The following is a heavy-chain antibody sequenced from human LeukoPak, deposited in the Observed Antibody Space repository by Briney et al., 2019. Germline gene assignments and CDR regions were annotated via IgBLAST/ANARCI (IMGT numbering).Heavy chain of an antibody. CDR2: ISTYDDGR. Sequence: ASVKVSCRGFGYTFTRYGISWVRQPPGDGLEGRVWISTYDDGRSNAQQFLRRVTLTTAPCTNTAYMELTSLTSDDTAMYYCARGLLLSVSGTYVDVFDIWGQGTLVTVSP. CDR3: ARGLLLSVSGTYVDVFDI. J-gene: IGHJ3*02. CDR1: GYTFTRYG. V-gene: IGHV1-18*01. D-gene: IGHD1/OR15-1a*01.